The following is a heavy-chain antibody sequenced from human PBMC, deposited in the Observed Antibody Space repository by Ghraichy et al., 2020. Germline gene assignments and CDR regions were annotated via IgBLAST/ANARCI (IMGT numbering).Heavy chain of an antibody. J-gene: IGHJ4*02. CDR3: VANSDYYYRSGYDYYFDY. V-gene: IGHV1-58*01. CDR2: IVVGSGNT. CDR1: GFTFITSA. Sequence: SVKVSCKASGFTFITSAVQWVRQARGQRLEWIGWIVVGSGNTNYAQKFQERVTITRDISTRTAYMELGSLRSEDTAVYYCVANSDYYYRSGYDYYFDYWGQGTLVTVSA. D-gene: IGHD3-22*01.